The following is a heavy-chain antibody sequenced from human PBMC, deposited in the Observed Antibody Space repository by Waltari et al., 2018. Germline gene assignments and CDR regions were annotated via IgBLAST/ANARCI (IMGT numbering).Heavy chain of an antibody. CDR2: IDYSGNT. J-gene: IGHJ4*02. Sequence: QLQLQESGPGLVKSSETLSLTCTVSGGSISSSGYYWGWLRQPPGKGLEWIGTIDYSGNTYYNPSRNSRVTISVDTSKSQFSLKLNSVTAADTAVYYCVRDFGDHRTDYWGQGTLVTVSS. CDR3: VRDFGDHRTDY. V-gene: IGHV4-39*02. D-gene: IGHD4-17*01. CDR1: GGSISSSGYY.